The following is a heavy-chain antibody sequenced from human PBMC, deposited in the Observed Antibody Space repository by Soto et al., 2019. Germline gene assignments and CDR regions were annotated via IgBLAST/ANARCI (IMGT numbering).Heavy chain of an antibody. CDR1: GGPISSYY. D-gene: IGHD3-3*01. CDR2: IYYSGST. J-gene: IGHJ4*02. CDR3: ARVRWEDYDFWSGYFTKGIFDY. Sequence: SETLSLTCTVSGGPISSYYWSWIRQPPGKGLEWIGYIYYSGSTNYNPSLKSRVTISVDTSKNQFSLKLSSVTAADTAVYYCARVRWEDYDFWSGYFTKGIFDYWGQGTLVTVSS. V-gene: IGHV4-59*01.